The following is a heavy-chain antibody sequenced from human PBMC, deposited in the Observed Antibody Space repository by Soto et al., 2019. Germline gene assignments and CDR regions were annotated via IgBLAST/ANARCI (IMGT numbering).Heavy chain of an antibody. CDR2: ISYSGTT. Sequence: SETLCLTCTVSGGSISVYYWDWIRQSPGKGLEWIGYISYSGTTKYNPSLKSRVTISVDTSKNQFSLKLSSVTAADTAVYYSARSRRNYFYPRCKGTLVT. CDR1: GGSISVYY. CDR3: ARSRRNYFYP. V-gene: IGHV4-59*01. J-gene: IGHJ4*02.